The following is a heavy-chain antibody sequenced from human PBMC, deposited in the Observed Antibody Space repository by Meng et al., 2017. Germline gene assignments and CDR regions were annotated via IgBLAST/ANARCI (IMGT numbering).Heavy chain of an antibody. D-gene: IGHD3-10*01. CDR3: ASLTGWFDP. CDR2: IIPIFGTA. Sequence: QVKVGQDGGRGKMPRAPVKASCKASGGTLSGYAISWVRQAPGQGLEWKGGIIPIFGTANYAQKFQGRVTITADKTTSTAYMELSSLRSEDTAVYYCASLTGWFDPWGQGTLVTVSS. V-gene: IGHV1-69*06. J-gene: IGHJ5*02. CDR1: GGTLSGYA.